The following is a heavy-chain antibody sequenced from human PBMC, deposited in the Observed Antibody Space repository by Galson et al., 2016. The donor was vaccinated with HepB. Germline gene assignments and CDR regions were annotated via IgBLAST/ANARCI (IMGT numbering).Heavy chain of an antibody. J-gene: IGHJ3*01. D-gene: IGHD3-3*01. Sequence: SLRLSCAASGFSVRNDYVSWVRQAPGKGLEWVSVIYTGGTTYYADSVKGRFPISRDNSKNTVHLQMNSLRAEDTAIYYCASVFGPLDAFDVWGQGTMVTVSS. CDR2: IYTGGTT. CDR3: ASVFGPLDAFDV. CDR1: GFSVRNDY. V-gene: IGHV3-53*01.